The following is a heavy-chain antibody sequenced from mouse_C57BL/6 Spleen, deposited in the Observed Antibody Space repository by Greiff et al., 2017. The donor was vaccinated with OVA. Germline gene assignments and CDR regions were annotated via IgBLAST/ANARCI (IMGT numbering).Heavy chain of an antibody. D-gene: IGHD1-1*01. CDR1: GFTFSSYA. V-gene: IGHV5-4*01. CDR2: ISDGGSYT. J-gene: IGHJ3*01. CDR3: ARGGGYCGSSPFAY. Sequence: EVQVVESGGGLVKPGGSLKLSCAASGFTFSSYAMSWVRQTPEKRLEWVATISDGGSYTYYPDNVKGRFPISRDNAKNNLYLQMIHLKSEDTAMYYCARGGGYCGSSPFAYWGQGTLVTVSA.